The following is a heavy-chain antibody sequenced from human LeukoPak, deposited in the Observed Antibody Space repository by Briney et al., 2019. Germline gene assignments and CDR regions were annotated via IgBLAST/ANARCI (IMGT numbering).Heavy chain of an antibody. J-gene: IGHJ6*02. D-gene: IGHD5-18*01. Sequence: ASVKVSCKASGYTFTSYTMHWVRQAPGQRPEWMGWINAGNGNTKNSQKFQGRVTISRDTSASTAYMELSSLRSEDTAVYYCARAPGYNYPAYYGMDVWGQGTTVTVSS. CDR3: ARAPGYNYPAYYGMDV. CDR1: GYTFTSYT. V-gene: IGHV1-3*01. CDR2: INAGNGNT.